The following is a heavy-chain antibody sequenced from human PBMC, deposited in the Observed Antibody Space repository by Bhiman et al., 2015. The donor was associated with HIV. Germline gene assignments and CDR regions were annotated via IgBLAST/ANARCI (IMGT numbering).Heavy chain of an antibody. V-gene: IGHV3-48*03. CDR2: ISSSSTTI. CDR3: AREIGGYSSSNFDY. J-gene: IGHJ4*02. Sequence: EVQLVESGGGLVQPGGSLRLSCAASGFTFSSYEMNWVRQAPGKGLEWVSYISSSSTTIYYADSVKGRFTISRDNAKNSLYLQMNNLRAEDTAVYYCAREIGGYSSSNFDYWGQGTLVTVSS. D-gene: IGHD6-13*01. CDR1: GFTFSSYE.